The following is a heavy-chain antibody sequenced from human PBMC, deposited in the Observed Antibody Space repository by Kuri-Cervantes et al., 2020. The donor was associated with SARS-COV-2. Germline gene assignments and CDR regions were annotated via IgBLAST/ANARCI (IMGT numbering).Heavy chain of an antibody. Sequence: SETLSLTCAVYGGSFSGYYWSWIRQPPGKGLEWIGEINHSGSTNYNPSLKSRVTISVDTSKNQFSLKLSSVTAADTAVYYRAWRGSTGALDYWGQGNLV. V-gene: IGHV4-34*01. CDR3: AWRGSTGALDY. CDR1: GGSFSGYY. J-gene: IGHJ4*01. CDR2: INHSGST. D-gene: IGHD5/OR15-5a*01.